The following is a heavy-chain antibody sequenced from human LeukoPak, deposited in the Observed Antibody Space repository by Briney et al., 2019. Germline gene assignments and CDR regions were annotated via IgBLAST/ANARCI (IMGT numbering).Heavy chain of an antibody. Sequence: GGSLRLSCAGSGFTFSSCTIHWVRRAPGKGLEWVAGIFYDGGNKYYADSVKGRFTISRDNSKNTLYLQMNSLRAEDTAVYYCAKEGYSSGWYGGEGFSVYWGQGTLVTVSS. D-gene: IGHD6-19*01. CDR1: GFTFSSCT. V-gene: IGHV3-30-3*01. CDR2: IFYDGGNK. J-gene: IGHJ4*02. CDR3: AKEGYSSGWYGGEGFSVY.